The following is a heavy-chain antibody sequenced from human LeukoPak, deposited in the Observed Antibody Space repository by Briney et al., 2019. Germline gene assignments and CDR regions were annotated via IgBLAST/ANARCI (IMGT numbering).Heavy chain of an antibody. CDR1: GGSISSYY. CDR3: ARDFFNYYGSGSYSIHGMDV. V-gene: IGHV4-4*07. D-gene: IGHD3-10*01. CDR2: IYTSGST. J-gene: IGHJ6*02. Sequence: SQTLSLTCTVSGGSISSYYWSCIRQPAGKGLEWIGRIYTSGSTNYNPSPKSRVTMSVDTSKTQFSLKLSSLTAADTAVYYCARDFFNYYGSGSYSIHGMDVWGQGITVIVSS.